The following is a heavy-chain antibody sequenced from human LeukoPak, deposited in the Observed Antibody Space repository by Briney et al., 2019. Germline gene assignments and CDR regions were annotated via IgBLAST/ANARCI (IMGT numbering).Heavy chain of an antibody. CDR3: ANGPLIAASGPLFDF. V-gene: IGHV3-9*01. D-gene: IGHD6-13*01. CDR1: GFTFDDYS. CDR2: FGWNGDII. Sequence: SGVSLRLSCAASGFTFDDYSMLGVRQSPGEGLEWLSGFGWNGDIIYCAHSVKGRFTISRDSAKNSLYLQMDSLKTEDRALYFCANGPLIAASGPLFDFWGQGTRVTVSS. J-gene: IGHJ4*02.